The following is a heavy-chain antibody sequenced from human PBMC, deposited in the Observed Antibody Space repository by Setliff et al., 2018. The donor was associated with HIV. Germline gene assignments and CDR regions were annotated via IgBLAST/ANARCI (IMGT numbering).Heavy chain of an antibody. V-gene: IGHV4-38-2*01. CDR2: IYHSGST. CDR1: AYSINSGYY. J-gene: IGHJ2*01. CDR3: ARHDGTYWGGDCYLLGYFDL. D-gene: IGHD2-21*02. Sequence: PSETLSLTCAVSAYSINSGYYWGWIRQSPGKGLEWIASIYHSGSTYYNPSLKSRVTISVDTSKNQFSLKLSSVTAADTAVYYCARHDGTYWGGDCYLLGYFDLWGRGTLVTVSS.